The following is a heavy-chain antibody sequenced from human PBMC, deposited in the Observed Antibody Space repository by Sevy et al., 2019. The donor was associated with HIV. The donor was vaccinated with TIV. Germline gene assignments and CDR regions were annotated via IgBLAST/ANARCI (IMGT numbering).Heavy chain of an antibody. CDR3: ASGPRCNYQFYGMDV. CDR2: ISDSGST. D-gene: IGHD3-10*01. CDR1: GASVSSVSNY. J-gene: IGHJ6*02. V-gene: IGHV4-61*01. Sequence: SETLSLTCTVSGASVSSVSNYWIWIRQPPGKGLEWMGYISDSGSTNYNPSLKRRVTISVDMSKNQFSLNLTSMTAADTAVYYCASGPRCNYQFYGMDVWGQGTTVTVSS.